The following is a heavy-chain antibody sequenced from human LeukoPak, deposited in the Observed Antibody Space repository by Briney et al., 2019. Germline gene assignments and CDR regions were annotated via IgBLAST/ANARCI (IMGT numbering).Heavy chain of an antibody. CDR1: GFTFSSCG. D-gene: IGHD3-9*01. CDR2: ISYDGSNK. CDR3: AKEEGRLTGSLFRY. V-gene: IGHV3-30*18. Sequence: GGSLRLSCAASGFTFSSCGMHWVRQAPGKGLEWVAVISYDGSNKYYADSVKGRFTISRDNSKNTLYLQMNSLRAEDTAVYYCAKEEGRLTGSLFRYWGQGTLVTVSS. J-gene: IGHJ4*02.